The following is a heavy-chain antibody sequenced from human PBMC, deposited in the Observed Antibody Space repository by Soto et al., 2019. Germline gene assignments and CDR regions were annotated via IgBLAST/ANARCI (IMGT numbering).Heavy chain of an antibody. J-gene: IGHJ6*02. Sequence: GGSLRLSCAASGFTFSSYGMHWVRQAPGKGLEWVAVIWYDGSNKYYADSVKGRFTISRDNSKNTLYLQMNSLRAEDTAVYYCANGEAVAGKTYHYYGMDVWGQGTTVTVSS. CDR3: ANGEAVAGKTYHYYGMDV. CDR2: IWYDGSNK. V-gene: IGHV3-33*06. CDR1: GFTFSSYG. D-gene: IGHD6-19*01.